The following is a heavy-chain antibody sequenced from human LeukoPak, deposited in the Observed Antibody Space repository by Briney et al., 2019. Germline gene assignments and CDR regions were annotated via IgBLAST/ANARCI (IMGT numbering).Heavy chain of an antibody. CDR3: ARRRYYDSTGYFE. CDR2: IYHSGRT. J-gene: IGHJ1*01. CDR1: GDYISSSSYY. D-gene: IGHD3-22*01. V-gene: IGHV4-39*01. Sequence: ASETLSLTCAVSGDYISSSSYYWGWIRQSPGTGLKWIGDIYHSGRTYYNPSLKSRVAISIDTSKNQFSLRLRSMTAADTAVFYCARRRYYDSTGYFEWGRGTLVTVSS.